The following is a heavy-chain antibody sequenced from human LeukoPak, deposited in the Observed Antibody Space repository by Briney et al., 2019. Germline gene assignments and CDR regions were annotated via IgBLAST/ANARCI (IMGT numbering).Heavy chain of an antibody. D-gene: IGHD2-2*02. J-gene: IGHJ3*02. CDR3: ARDRGYCRSTSCYIFAFDI. Sequence: GGSLRLSCAASGFTFSSYSMNWVRQAPGKGLEWVSSISSSSSYIYYADSVKGRFTITRDNAKNSLYLQMNSLRAEDTAVYYCARDRGYCRSTSCYIFAFDIWGQGTMVTVSS. CDR2: ISSSSSYI. CDR1: GFTFSSYS. V-gene: IGHV3-21*01.